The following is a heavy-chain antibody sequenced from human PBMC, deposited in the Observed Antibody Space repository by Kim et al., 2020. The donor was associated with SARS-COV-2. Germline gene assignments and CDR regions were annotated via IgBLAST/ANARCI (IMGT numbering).Heavy chain of an antibody. V-gene: IGHV3-23*01. CDR1: GFTFSSYA. D-gene: IGHD3-10*01. CDR3: AKTGLTMVRGPIGYYGMDV. J-gene: IGHJ6*02. CDR2: ISGSGGST. Sequence: GGSLRLSCAASGFTFSSYAMSWVRQAPGKGLEWVSAISGSGGSTYYADSVKGRFTIPRDNSKNTLYLQMNSLRAEDTAVYYCAKTGLTMVRGPIGYYGMDVWGQGTTVTVSS.